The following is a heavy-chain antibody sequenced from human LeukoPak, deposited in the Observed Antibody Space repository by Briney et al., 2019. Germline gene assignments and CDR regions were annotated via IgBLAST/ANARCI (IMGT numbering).Heavy chain of an antibody. CDR2: ISSSSYI. CDR3: ARKAGHGYGMDV. D-gene: IGHD6-19*01. V-gene: IGHV3-21*01. CDR1: GFTFSNYS. J-gene: IGHJ6*02. Sequence: GGSLRLSCAASGFTFSNYSMNWVRQAPGKGLEWVSSISSSSYIYYADSVKGRFTISRDNAKNTLYLQMNSLRAEDTAMYYCARKAGHGYGMDVWGQGTTVTVSS.